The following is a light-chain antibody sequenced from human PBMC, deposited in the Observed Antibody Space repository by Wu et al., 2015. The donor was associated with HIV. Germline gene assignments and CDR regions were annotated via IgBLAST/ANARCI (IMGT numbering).Light chain of an antibody. V-gene: IGKV3-11*01. CDR3: QQRNNWPLS. CDR1: QSVSRS. CDR2: DAS. Sequence: EIVMTQSPATLSVSPGERATLSCRASQSVSRSLAWYQQKPGQAPRLLIYDASKRATGIPVRFSGSGSGTDFTLTISSLEPEDFAVYYCQQRNNWPLSFGRGDQTGDQT. J-gene: IGKJ2*03.